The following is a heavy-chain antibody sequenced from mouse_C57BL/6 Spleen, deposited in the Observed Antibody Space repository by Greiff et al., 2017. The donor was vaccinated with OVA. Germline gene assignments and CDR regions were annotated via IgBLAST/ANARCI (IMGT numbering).Heavy chain of an antibody. CDR3: ARRGRYYGSDWYFDV. CDR2: IYWDDDT. Sequence: QVTLKVSGPGILQSSQTLSLTCSFSGFSLRTSGMGVSWIRQPSGKGLEWLAHIYWDDDTRYNPSLKSRLTISKDTSRNQVFLKITSVDTAETATYYCARRGRYYGSDWYFDVWGTGTTGTVSS. J-gene: IGHJ1*03. CDR1: GFSLRTSGMG. D-gene: IGHD1-1*01. V-gene: IGHV8-12*01.